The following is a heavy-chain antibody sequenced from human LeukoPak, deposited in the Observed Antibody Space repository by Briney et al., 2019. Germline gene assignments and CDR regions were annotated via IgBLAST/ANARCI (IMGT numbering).Heavy chain of an antibody. D-gene: IGHD6-13*01. CDR1: GYSISSGYY. V-gene: IGHV4-38-2*02. CDR3: ARTYSSSWYWNWFDP. Sequence: SETLSLTCTVSGYSISSGYYWGWIRQPPGKGLEWIGNIYPTGSTYYNPSLKSRVTISVDTSKNQFSLKVSSVSAADTAVYYCARTYSSSWYWNWFDPWGQGTLVTVSS. CDR2: IYPTGST. J-gene: IGHJ5*02.